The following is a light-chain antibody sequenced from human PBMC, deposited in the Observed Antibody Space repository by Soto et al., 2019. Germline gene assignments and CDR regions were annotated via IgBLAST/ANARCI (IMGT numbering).Light chain of an antibody. CDR2: DAS. CDR1: QSVSSS. J-gene: IGKJ4*01. Sequence: EIVLTQSPATLSLSPGERATLSCRASQSVSSSLAWYQQKPGQAPRLLIYDASNRATGIPARFSGSGSGTDFTLTISSLEPEDFAVYYCQQYDNVPLTFGGGTKVEI. V-gene: IGKV3-11*01. CDR3: QQYDNVPLT.